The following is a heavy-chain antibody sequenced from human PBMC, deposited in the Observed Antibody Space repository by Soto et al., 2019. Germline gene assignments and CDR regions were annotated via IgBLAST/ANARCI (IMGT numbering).Heavy chain of an antibody. CDR3: ARETPAAISFYYYYMDV. D-gene: IGHD2-2*01. CDR2: MNPNSGNT. CDR1: GFTFTSYD. V-gene: IGHV1-8*01. Sequence: ASVDASCKASGFTFTSYDINWVRQATGQGLEWMGWMNPNSGNTGYAQKFQGRVTMTRNTSISTAYMELSSLRSEDTAVYYCARETPAAISFYYYYMDVWGKGTTVTVSS. J-gene: IGHJ6*03.